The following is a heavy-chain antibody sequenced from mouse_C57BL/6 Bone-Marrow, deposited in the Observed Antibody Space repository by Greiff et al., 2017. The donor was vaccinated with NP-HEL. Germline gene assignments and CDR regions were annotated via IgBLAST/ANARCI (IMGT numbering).Heavy chain of an antibody. Sequence: QVQLQQPGAELVMPGASVKLSCKASGYTFTSYWMHWVKLRPGQGLEWIGEIDPSDSYTNYNQKFKGKSTLTVDKSSSTAYMQLSSLTSEDSAVYYCAREGVITTIFDYWGQGTTLTVSS. J-gene: IGHJ2*01. V-gene: IGHV1-69*01. CDR2: IDPSDSYT. CDR1: GYTFTSYW. CDR3: AREGVITTIFDY. D-gene: IGHD1-1*01.